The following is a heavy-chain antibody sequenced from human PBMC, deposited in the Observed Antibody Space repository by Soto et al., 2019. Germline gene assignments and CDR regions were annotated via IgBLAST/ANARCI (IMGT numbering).Heavy chain of an antibody. J-gene: IGHJ4*02. CDR1: GGSISSDDYY. CDR3: ARHPAMVTSYDY. CDR2: IYDSGIT. D-gene: IGHD2-2*01. Sequence: SETLSLTCSVSGGSISSDDYYWGWIRQPPGKGLEWIADIYDSGITYYSPSLESRVAMSADTSKNLLSLRLTSVTASDTATYYCARHPAMVTSYDYWGQGILVTVSS. V-gene: IGHV4-39*01.